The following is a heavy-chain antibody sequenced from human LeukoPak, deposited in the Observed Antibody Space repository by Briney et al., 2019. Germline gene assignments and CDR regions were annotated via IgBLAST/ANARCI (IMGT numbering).Heavy chain of an antibody. D-gene: IGHD1-26*01. V-gene: IGHV4-59*08. CDR2: IYYSGST. CDR1: GGSISSYY. Sequence: SETLSLTCTVSGGSISSYYWSWIRQPPGKGLEWIGYIYYSGSTNYNPSLKSRVTISVDTSKNQFSLKLSSVTAADTAVYYCARRGIVAATTYYYYYGMDVWGQGTKVTVSS. J-gene: IGHJ6*02. CDR3: ARRGIVAATTYYYYYGMDV.